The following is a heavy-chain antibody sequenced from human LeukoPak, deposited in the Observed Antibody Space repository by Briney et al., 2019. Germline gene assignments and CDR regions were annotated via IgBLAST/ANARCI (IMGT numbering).Heavy chain of an antibody. V-gene: IGHV5-51*01. J-gene: IGHJ4*02. CDR1: GSSFTSYR. CDR3: AIQYSGSPDY. CDR2: IYPGDSDT. Sequence: GSSLKISSKASGSSFTSYRIGWGRQMPGKGLEWMGIIYPGDSDTRYSPSFQGQVTISADKSISTAYLQWSSLKASDTAMYYCAIQYSGSPDYWGQGTLVTVSS. D-gene: IGHD1-26*01.